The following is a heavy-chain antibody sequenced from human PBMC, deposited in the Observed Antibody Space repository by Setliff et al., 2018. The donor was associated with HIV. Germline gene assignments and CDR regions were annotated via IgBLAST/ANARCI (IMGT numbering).Heavy chain of an antibody. CDR2: INDDGNKK. Sequence: PGESLTISCAASGFVFSDFWMSWARQAPGKGLAWVANINDDGNKKYYADSAKGRFTISRDSAKKSLYLQMNSLRAEDTAVYYCAALSLRTNTVYGVVSTRFDPWGQGTLVTVSS. CDR1: GFVFSDFW. J-gene: IGHJ5*02. CDR3: AALSLRTNTVYGVVSTRFDP. D-gene: IGHD3-3*01. V-gene: IGHV3-7*03.